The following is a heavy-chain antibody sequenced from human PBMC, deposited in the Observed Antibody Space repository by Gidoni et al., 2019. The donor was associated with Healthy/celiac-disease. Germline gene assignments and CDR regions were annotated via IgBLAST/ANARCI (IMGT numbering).Heavy chain of an antibody. CDR1: VGSFSGYY. D-gene: IGHD2-15*01. J-gene: IGHJ5*02. CDR2: INHSAST. Sequence: QVQLQQWGAGLLKPSETLSLTCAVYVGSFSGYYLSWIRQPPGKGMEWIGEINHSASTNYNTSLKSRVTISVDTSKNQFSLKLSSVTAADTAVYYCARGQTLCSGGSCYFHNWFDPWGQGTLVTVSS. V-gene: IGHV4-34*02. CDR3: ARGQTLCSGGSCYFHNWFDP.